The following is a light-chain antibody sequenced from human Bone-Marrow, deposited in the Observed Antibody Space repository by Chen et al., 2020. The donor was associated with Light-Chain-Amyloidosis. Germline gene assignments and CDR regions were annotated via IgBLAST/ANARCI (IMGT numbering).Light chain of an antibody. V-gene: IGLV3-21*02. Sequence: SYVLTQPSSVSVAPGQTATIACGGNNIGSTSVHWYQQTPGQAPLLVVYDDSDRPSGIPERWSGSNSGNTATLTISRGEAGDEADYDCQVWDRSSDRPVFGGGTKLTVL. CDR1: NIGSTS. J-gene: IGLJ3*02. CDR2: DDS. CDR3: QVWDRSSDRPV.